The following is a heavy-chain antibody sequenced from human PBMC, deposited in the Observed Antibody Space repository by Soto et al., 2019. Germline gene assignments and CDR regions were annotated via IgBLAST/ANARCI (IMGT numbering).Heavy chain of an antibody. CDR1: GYTFTDYG. Sequence: QVHLVQSGAEVEKPGASVKVSCKASGYTFTDYGISWVRQAPGQGLQWMGWITAFNGNTKYAQQFQGRVTMTIGTSTSTAYMELRSLESDDSAVYYCARISQSDFWSGYYYFFDYWGQGTLVTVSS. CDR3: ARISQSDFWSGYYYFFDY. J-gene: IGHJ4*02. V-gene: IGHV1-18*01. D-gene: IGHD3-3*01. CDR2: ITAFNGNT.